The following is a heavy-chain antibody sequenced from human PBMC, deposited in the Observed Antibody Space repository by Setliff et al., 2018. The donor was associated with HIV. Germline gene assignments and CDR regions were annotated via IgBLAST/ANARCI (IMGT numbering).Heavy chain of an antibody. CDR3: AREGDGIDY. J-gene: IGHJ4*02. D-gene: IGHD2-21*02. CDR1: GASISTTTYY. V-gene: IGHV4-39*05. CDR2: IHYTGNT. Sequence: SETPSLTCTVSGASISTTTYYWGWIRQPSGKGLEWIGSIHYTGNTYNTPSLKSRLTISVDASKNQISLKLTSVTAADTAIYFCAREGDGIDYWGQGILVTVSS.